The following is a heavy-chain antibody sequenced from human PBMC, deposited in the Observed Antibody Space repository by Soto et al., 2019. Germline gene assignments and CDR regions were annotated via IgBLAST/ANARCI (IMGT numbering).Heavy chain of an antibody. CDR1: GGTLSSYT. D-gene: IGHD2-21*02. Sequence: GAPMKGSCKASGGTLSSYTISWGRQAPGQGLEWMGKIIPILGIANYAQKFQGRVTITADKSTSTAYMELSSLRSDDTAVYYCARGINCGGDCYQTFDYWGQGTLVTVSS. J-gene: IGHJ4*02. V-gene: IGHV1-69*02. CDR3: ARGINCGGDCYQTFDY. CDR2: IIPILGIA.